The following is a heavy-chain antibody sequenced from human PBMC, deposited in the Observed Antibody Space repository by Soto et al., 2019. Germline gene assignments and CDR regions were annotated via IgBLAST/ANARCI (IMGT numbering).Heavy chain of an antibody. Sequence: EVQLVESGGGLVQPGGSLILSCAASEFTFSTYAMNWVRQAPGKGLEWVSYISSSSQNIRYADSVKGRFTISRDNAKNSLYLQMNSLRAEDTAVYYCARDQSRGQVFYYYMDVWGKGTTVTVSS. CDR1: EFTFSTYA. D-gene: IGHD3-10*01. V-gene: IGHV3-48*01. J-gene: IGHJ6*03. CDR2: ISSSSQNI. CDR3: ARDQSRGQVFYYYMDV.